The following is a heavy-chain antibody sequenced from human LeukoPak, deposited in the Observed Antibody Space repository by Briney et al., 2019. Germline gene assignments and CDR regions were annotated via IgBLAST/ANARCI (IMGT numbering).Heavy chain of an antibody. V-gene: IGHV4-34*01. J-gene: IGHJ6*03. D-gene: IGHD3-22*01. CDR1: GGSFSGYY. Sequence: PSETLSLTCAVYGGSFSGYYWSWIRQPPGKGLEWIGEINHSESTNYNPSLKSRVTISVDTYKNQFSLKLSSVTAADTAVYYCAREGSYYDSSGLYYMDVWGKGTTVTVSS. CDR2: INHSEST. CDR3: AREGSYYDSSGLYYMDV.